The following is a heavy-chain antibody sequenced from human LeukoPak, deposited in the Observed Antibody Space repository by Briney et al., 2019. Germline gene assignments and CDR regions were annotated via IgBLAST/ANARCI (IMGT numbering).Heavy chain of an antibody. J-gene: IGHJ1*01. Sequence: PGGSLRLSCAVSGFIVSNNYMTWVRQAPGKGLEWVSVTYTGGSTYYADSVKGRFTISRDDSKNTLYLQMNSLRVEDTAVYYCARDQKSSSSSQDWGQGTLVTVSS. CDR2: TYTGGST. CDR1: GFIVSNNY. V-gene: IGHV3-66*01. CDR3: ARDQKSSSSSQD. D-gene: IGHD6-13*01.